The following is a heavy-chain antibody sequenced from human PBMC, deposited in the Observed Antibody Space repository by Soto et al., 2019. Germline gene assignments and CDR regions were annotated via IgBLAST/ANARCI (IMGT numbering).Heavy chain of an antibody. Sequence: QVQVVQSGAEVKKPGASVKVSCKTSGYTFINYHVHWVRQAPGQGLEWMGAINPNGGSTTYAQHLQGRITMTSAAYTSTVYMDLSSLRSDDRAVSYCALPKNTLGWCIFWVQGFLVTVS. D-gene: IGHD6-19*01. CDR3: ALPKNTLGWCIF. CDR2: INPNGGST. CDR1: GYTFINYH. J-gene: IGHJ4*02. V-gene: IGHV1-46*01.